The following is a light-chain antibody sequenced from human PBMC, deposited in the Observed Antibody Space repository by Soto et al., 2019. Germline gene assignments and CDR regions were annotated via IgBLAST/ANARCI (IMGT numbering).Light chain of an antibody. CDR2: EVS. CDR3: CSYAGRSTYYV. J-gene: IGLJ1*01. Sequence: QSVLAQPASVSGSPGQSITISCTGTSSDVGGYNYVSWYQQHPGKAPKLMIYEVSNRPSGVSNRFSGSKSGNTASLTISGLQAVDEADYYCCSYAGRSTYYVFGTGTKVTVL. V-gene: IGLV2-14*01. CDR1: SSDVGGYNY.